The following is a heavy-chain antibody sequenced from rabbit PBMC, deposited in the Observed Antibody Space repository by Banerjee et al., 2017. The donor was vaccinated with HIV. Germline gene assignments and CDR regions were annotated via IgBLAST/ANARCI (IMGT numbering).Heavy chain of an antibody. Sequence: QSLEESGGDLVKPGASLTLTCTASGFSFSSGYDMCWVRQAPGKGLEWIACIYTGDGNTYYAGGAKGRSPTPKAPSPPVTLKRPILPAAAPAPYSLASHVVGASNALDPWARAPWSPS. CDR1: GFSFSSGYD. V-gene: IGHV1S40*01. J-gene: IGHJ2*01. CDR2: IYTGDGNT. CDR3: ASHVVGASNALDP. D-gene: IGHD4-1*01.